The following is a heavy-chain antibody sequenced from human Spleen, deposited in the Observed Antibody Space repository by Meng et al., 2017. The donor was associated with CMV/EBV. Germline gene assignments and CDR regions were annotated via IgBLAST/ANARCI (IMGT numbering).Heavy chain of an antibody. CDR1: GFTFSGSA. V-gene: IGHV3-73*01. CDR3: ARDMRLTPTGRGYSYATNYYYYGMDV. CDR2: IRSKANSYAT. D-gene: IGHD5-18*01. J-gene: IGHJ6*02. Sequence: GGSLRLSCAASGFTFSGSAMHWVRQASGKGLEWVGRIRSKANSYATAYAASVKGRFTITRDDSKNTAYLQMNSLRAEDTAVYYCARDMRLTPTGRGYSYATNYYYYGMDVWGQGTTVTVSS.